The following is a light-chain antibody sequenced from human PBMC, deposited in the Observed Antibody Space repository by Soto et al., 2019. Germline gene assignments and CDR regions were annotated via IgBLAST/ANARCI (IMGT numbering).Light chain of an antibody. CDR2: SNN. CDR1: SSNIGSNT. Sequence: QSVLTQPPSVSAAPGQRVTISCSGSSSNIGSNTVNWYQQLPGTAPKLLIYSNNQRPSGVPDRFSGSKSGTSASLAISGLQSEDEADYYCAAWDDSLNAWVFGGGTKVTVL. V-gene: IGLV1-44*01. CDR3: AAWDDSLNAWV. J-gene: IGLJ3*02.